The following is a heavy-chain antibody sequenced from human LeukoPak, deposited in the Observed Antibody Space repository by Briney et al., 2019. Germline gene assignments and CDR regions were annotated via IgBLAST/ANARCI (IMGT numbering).Heavy chain of an antibody. V-gene: IGHV3-30*18. CDR1: GFTFSSYG. D-gene: IGHD4-23*01. Sequence: GGSLRLSCAASGFTFSSYGMHWVRQAPGKGLEWVAVISYDGSNKYYADSVKGRFTISRDNSKNTLYLQMNSLRAEDTAVYYCAKGDDGRMMGYFDYWGQGTLVTVSS. CDR2: ISYDGSNK. CDR3: AKGDDGRMMGYFDY. J-gene: IGHJ4*02.